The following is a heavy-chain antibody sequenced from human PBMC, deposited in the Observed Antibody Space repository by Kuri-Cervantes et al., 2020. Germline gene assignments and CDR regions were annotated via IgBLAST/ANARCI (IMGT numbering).Heavy chain of an antibody. J-gene: IGHJ4*02. CDR2: ISAYNGNT. CDR3: ASEFPSSDSSGYGLGY. D-gene: IGHD3-22*01. CDR1: GYTFTSYG. V-gene: IGHV1-18*01. Sequence: ASVKVSCKASGYTFTSYGISWVRQAPGQGLEWMGWISAYNGNTNYAQKLQGRVTMTTDTSTSTAYMELRSLRSEDTAVYYCASEFPSSDSSGYGLGYWGQGTLVTDSS.